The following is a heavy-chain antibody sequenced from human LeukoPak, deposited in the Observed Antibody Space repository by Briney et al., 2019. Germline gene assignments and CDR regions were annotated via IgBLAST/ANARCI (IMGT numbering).Heavy chain of an antibody. Sequence: GGSLRLSCTASGFTFSIYEMNWVRQAPGKGLEWISYIKNSGLTMYYTDSVEGRFTISRDNAKNSLFLQMNSLRAEDTAIYYCARDGAYHYDSAGYYFFDYWGQGTLVTVSS. CDR2: IKNSGLTM. CDR3: ARDGAYHYDSAGYYFFDY. V-gene: IGHV3-48*03. D-gene: IGHD3-22*01. CDR1: GFTFSIYE. J-gene: IGHJ4*02.